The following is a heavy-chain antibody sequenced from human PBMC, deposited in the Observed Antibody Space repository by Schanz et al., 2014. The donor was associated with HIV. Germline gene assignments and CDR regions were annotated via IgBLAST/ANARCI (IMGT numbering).Heavy chain of an antibody. CDR1: GYTFTSYD. D-gene: IGHD1-26*01. CDR3: VRAASFHFDKEGYYRNWYFDF. Sequence: QVQLVQSGAEVKKPGASVKVSCKASGYTFTSYDINWVRQAPGQGLEWMGWVNPESGNTGMADTFLGRLSLTRFTSTGTAYMDLDSLRAEDTAIYYCVRAASFHFDKEGYYRNWYFDFWGRGTLVAVSS. J-gene: IGHJ2*01. CDR2: VNPESGNT. V-gene: IGHV1-8*02.